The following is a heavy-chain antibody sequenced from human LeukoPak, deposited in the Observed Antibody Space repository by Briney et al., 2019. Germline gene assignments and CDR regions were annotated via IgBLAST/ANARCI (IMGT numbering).Heavy chain of an antibody. D-gene: IGHD5-18*01. V-gene: IGHV4-59*01. Sequence: SETLSLTCTVSGGSISSYYWSWIRQPPGKGLEWIGYIYYSGSTNYNPSLKSRVTTSVDTSKNQFSLKLSSVTAADTAVYYCARGYSYGSIDYWGQGTLVTVSS. CDR2: IYYSGST. CDR1: GGSISSYY. J-gene: IGHJ4*02. CDR3: ARGYSYGSIDY.